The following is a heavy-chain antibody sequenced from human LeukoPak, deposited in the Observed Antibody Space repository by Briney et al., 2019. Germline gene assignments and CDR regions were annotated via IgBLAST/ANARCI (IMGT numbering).Heavy chain of an antibody. V-gene: IGHV4-59*08. CDR2: IYYSGST. CDR3: ARQQWLEQDAFDI. D-gene: IGHD6-19*01. CDR1: GGSISTYY. Sequence: SETLSLTCTVSGGSISTYYWSWIRQPPGKGLEWIGYIYYSGSTNNPSLKSRVTISVDTSKNQFSLKLSSVTAADTAVYYCARQQWLEQDAFDIWGQGTMVTVSS. J-gene: IGHJ3*02.